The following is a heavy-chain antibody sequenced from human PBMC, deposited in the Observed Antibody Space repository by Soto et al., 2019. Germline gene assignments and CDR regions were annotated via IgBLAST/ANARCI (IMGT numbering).Heavy chain of an antibody. CDR2: ISWDGGST. CDR1: GFTFDDYT. J-gene: IGHJ6*03. Sequence: GGSLRLSCAASGFTFDDYTMHWVRQAPGKGLEWVSLISWDGGSTYYADSVKGRFTISRDNSKNSLYLQMNSLRTEDTALYYCAKGAIAAARPDYYYYYYMDVWGKGTTDTVSS. CDR3: AKGAIAAARPDYYYYYYMDV. D-gene: IGHD6-13*01. V-gene: IGHV3-43*01.